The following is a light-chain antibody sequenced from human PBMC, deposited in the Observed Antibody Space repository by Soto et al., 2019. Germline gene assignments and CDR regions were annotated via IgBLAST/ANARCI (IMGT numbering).Light chain of an antibody. CDR1: TSDVGGYNY. V-gene: IGLV2-14*03. Sequence: QSALTQLASVSGSPGQSITISCTGTTSDVGGYNYVSWYQHHPGKAPKLMIYDVSNRPSGVSNRFSGSKSGNTASLTISGLQAEDEAAYYCSSYTSSTVVFVGGTKLTVL. J-gene: IGLJ2*01. CDR2: DVS. CDR3: SSYTSSTVV.